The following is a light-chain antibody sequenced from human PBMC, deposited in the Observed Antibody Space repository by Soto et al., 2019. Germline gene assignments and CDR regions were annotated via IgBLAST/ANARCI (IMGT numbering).Light chain of an antibody. CDR3: QQSYSTPIT. CDR2: AAS. Sequence: DIQMTQSPSSLSASVGDGVTITCRASQSISSYLNWYQQKPGKAPKLLIYAASSLQSGVPSRFSGSRSGTDFTLTISSLQPEDFATYYCQQSYSTPITFGPGTKVDIK. CDR1: QSISSY. V-gene: IGKV1-39*01. J-gene: IGKJ3*01.